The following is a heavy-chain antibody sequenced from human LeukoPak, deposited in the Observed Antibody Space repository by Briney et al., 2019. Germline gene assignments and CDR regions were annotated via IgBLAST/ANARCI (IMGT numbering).Heavy chain of an antibody. CDR1: GFTFFTYS. D-gene: IGHD4-17*01. CDR2: ISSRSTYI. Sequence: PGGSLRLSCAASGFTFFTYSMNWVRQAPGKGLEWVSSISSRSTYINYADSVKGRFTISRDNAKNSLYLQMNSLRAEDTAIYYCVSDHGDLDAFDIWGQGQWSPSLQ. CDR3: VSDHGDLDAFDI. J-gene: IGHJ3*02. V-gene: IGHV3-21*04.